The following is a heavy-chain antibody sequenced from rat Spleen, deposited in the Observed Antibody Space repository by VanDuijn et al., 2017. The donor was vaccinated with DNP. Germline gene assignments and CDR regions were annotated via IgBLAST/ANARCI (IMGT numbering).Heavy chain of an antibody. Sequence: EVQLQESGPGLVKPSQSLSLTCSVTGYSITSNYWGWIRKFPGSEMEWMGHLSYVGSTRYNPSLKSRISITRDTSKNQFFLTLNSLTTEDTATYNCARLRLEWEVRAMDAWGQGTSVTVSS. D-gene: IGHD1-1*01. J-gene: IGHJ4*01. CDR2: LSYVGST. V-gene: IGHV3-1*01. CDR1: GYSITSNY. CDR3: ARLRLEWEVRAMDA.